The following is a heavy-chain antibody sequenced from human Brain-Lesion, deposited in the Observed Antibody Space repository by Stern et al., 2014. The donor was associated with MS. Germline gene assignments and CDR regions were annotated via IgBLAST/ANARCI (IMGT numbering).Heavy chain of an antibody. CDR3: TRDRLDYGYSYFDY. Sequence: EVQLVPSGGGLIEPGRSLRLSCTASGFSFGDYAINWIRPAPGKGLEWVGFIRSKVYGGAAEYAASVKGRFTISRDDSKSIAYLQVNGLKTEDTAVYYCTRDRLDYGYSYFDYWGQGTLVTVSS. CDR2: IRSKVYGGAA. V-gene: IGHV3-49*03. CDR1: GFSFGDYA. D-gene: IGHD4-17*01. J-gene: IGHJ4*02.